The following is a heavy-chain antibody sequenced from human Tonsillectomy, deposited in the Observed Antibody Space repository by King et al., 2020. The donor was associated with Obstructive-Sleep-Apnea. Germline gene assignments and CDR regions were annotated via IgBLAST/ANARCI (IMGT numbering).Heavy chain of an antibody. J-gene: IGHJ4*02. V-gene: IGHV3-23*04. CDR1: GFTFSSYA. Sequence: VQLVESGGGLVQPGGSLRLSCAASGFTFSSYAMSWVRQAPGKGLEWGSAIRGSGGSTYYADSVKGRFTISRDNSKNTLYLQMNSLRAEDTAVYYCAKSTGVATRGYDYWGQGTLVTVSS. CDR2: IRGSGGST. CDR3: AKSTGVATRGYDY. D-gene: IGHD5-12*01.